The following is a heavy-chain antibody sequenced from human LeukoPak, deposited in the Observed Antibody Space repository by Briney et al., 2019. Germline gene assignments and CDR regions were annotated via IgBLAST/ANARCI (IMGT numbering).Heavy chain of an antibody. D-gene: IGHD3-10*01. CDR3: ARDYYGSETPH. J-gene: IGHJ4*02. Sequence: PSETLSLTCTVSGGSIGSYYWSWIRQPPGKGLEWIGYIYYSGTTNYNPSLKSRVTISVDTSKNQFSLKLTSVTAADTAVYYCARDYYGSETPHWGQGTLVTVSS. CDR2: IYYSGTT. V-gene: IGHV4-59*01. CDR1: GGSIGSYY.